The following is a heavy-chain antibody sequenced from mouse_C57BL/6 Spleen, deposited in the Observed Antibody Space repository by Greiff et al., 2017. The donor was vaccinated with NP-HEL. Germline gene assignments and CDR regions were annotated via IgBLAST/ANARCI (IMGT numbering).Heavy chain of an antibody. V-gene: IGHV1-50*01. CDR1: GYTFTSYW. CDR2: IDPSDSYT. CDR3: ASGTTVVEDFDV. Sequence: QVQLQQPGAELVKPGASVKLSCKASGYTFTSYWMQWVKQRPGPGLEWIGEIDPSDSYTNYNQKFKGKATLTVDTSSSTAYMQLSSLTSEDSAVYYCASGTTVVEDFDVWGTGTTVTVSS. D-gene: IGHD1-1*01. J-gene: IGHJ1*03.